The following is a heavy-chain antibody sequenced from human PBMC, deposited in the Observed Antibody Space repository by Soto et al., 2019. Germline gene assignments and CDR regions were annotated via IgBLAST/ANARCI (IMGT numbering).Heavy chain of an antibody. Sequence: SETLSLTCTVSGGSISSYDWSWIRQPPGKGLEWIGYIYYSGSTNYNPSLKSRVTISVDTSKNQFSLKLSSVTAADTAVYYCARDRGTVAGIGPSTHYFDYWGQGTLVTVSS. D-gene: IGHD6-13*01. CDR1: GGSISSYD. CDR3: ARDRGTVAGIGPSTHYFDY. J-gene: IGHJ4*02. CDR2: IYYSGST. V-gene: IGHV4-59*01.